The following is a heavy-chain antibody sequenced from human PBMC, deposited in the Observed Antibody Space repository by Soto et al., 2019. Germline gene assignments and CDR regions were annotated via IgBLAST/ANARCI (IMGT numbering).Heavy chain of an antibody. CDR2: IYHSGNT. Sequence: QVQLQESGPGLVKPSGTLSLTCTVSGGSISNNNWWSWVRQTPEKGLEWIGQIYHSGNTNYNPSLKSRVSMSVDKSKNQFSPKMNSATAADTAVYYCARFLPGFVGENEAFDFWGHGTLVTVSS. CDR3: ARFLPGFVGENEAFDF. D-gene: IGHD3-3*01. CDR1: GGSISNNNW. J-gene: IGHJ4*01. V-gene: IGHV4-4*02.